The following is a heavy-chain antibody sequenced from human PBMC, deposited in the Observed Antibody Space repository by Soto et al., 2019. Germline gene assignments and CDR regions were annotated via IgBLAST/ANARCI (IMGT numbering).Heavy chain of an antibody. V-gene: IGHV1-24*01. CDR2: FDPEDGET. D-gene: IGHD3-10*01. CDR1: GYTLTELS. J-gene: IGHJ6*03. Sequence: ASVKVSCKVSGYTLTELSMHWVRQAPGKGLEWMGGFDPEDGETIYAQKFQGRVTMTEDTSTDTAYMELSSLRSEDTAVYYCARDLGTMVRANSPYYYYMDFWGKGTTVTVSS. CDR3: ARDLGTMVRANSPYYYYMDF.